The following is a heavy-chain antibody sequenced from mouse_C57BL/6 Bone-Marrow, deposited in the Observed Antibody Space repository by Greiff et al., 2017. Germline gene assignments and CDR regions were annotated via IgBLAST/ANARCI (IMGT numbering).Heavy chain of an antibody. J-gene: IGHJ4*01. CDR3: ARYKGSYYARDY. CDR2: IRNNANGYTT. V-gene: IGHV7-3*01. CDR1: GFTFTDYY. Sequence: EVQVVESGGGLVQPGGSLSLSCAASGFTFTDYYMSWVRQPPGKALEWLGFIRNNANGYTTEYSASVKGRFTISRYNSQSILYLQMNALRAENSATYYCARYKGSYYARDYWGQGTSVTVSS.